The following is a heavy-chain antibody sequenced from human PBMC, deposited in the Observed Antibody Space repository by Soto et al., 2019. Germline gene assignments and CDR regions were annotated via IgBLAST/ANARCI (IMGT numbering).Heavy chain of an antibody. CDR1: GFTFSSYA. CDR3: AKDAIISSSSGRSSYYYYYGMDV. J-gene: IGHJ6*02. V-gene: IGHV3-23*01. Sequence: EVQLLESGGGLVQPGGSLRLSCAASGFTFSSYAMSWVRQAPGKGLEWVSAISGSGGSTYYADSVKGRFTISRDNSKNTLYLQMNSLRAEDTAVYYCAKDAIISSSSGRSSYYYYYGMDVWGQGTTVTVSS. CDR2: ISGSGGST. D-gene: IGHD6-6*01.